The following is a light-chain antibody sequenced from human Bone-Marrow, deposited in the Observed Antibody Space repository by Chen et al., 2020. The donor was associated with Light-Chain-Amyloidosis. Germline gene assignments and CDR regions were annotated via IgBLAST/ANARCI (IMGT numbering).Light chain of an antibody. Sequence: QSALTQPASVSGSPGRSLPISCPATIIGTFNLVSWYQQNPGNTPKLHIYEGSRRPSEVSDRFSGSTSGNTASLTISGLQTDDEADYYCCSYGGYSTFVFGGGTKLTVL. J-gene: IGLJ2*01. CDR1: IIGTFNL. V-gene: IGLV2-23*03. CDR2: EGS. CDR3: CSYGGYSTFV.